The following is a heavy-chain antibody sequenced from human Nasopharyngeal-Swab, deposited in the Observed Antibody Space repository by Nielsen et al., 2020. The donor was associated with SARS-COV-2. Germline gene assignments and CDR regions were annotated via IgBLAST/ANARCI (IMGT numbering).Heavy chain of an antibody. Sequence: ASVKVSCKASGYTFTSYAMHWVRQAPGQRLEWMGWINAGNGNTKYSQKFQGRVTITRDTSASTAYMELSSLRAEDTAVYYCARGKREDGGWFPYNSYFYYYGMDVWGQGTTVTVSS. V-gene: IGHV1-3*01. CDR2: INAGNGNT. CDR3: ARGKREDGGWFPYNSYFYYYGMDV. D-gene: IGHD6-19*01. CDR1: GYTFTSYA. J-gene: IGHJ6*02.